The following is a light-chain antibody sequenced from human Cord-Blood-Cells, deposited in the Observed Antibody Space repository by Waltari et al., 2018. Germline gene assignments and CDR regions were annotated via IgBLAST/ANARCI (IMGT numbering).Light chain of an antibody. CDR1: SSDVGGYNY. J-gene: IGLJ1*01. V-gene: IGLV2-14*01. CDR3: SSYTSSGTRV. Sequence: QSALTQPASVSGSPGQSITISSTGTSSDVGGYNYVSWYQRHPGKAPKLMMYEVSKRPTGVSHRFSVSKSGNTASLPISGLQAEDEADYYCSSYTSSGTRVFGTGTKVTVL. CDR2: EVS.